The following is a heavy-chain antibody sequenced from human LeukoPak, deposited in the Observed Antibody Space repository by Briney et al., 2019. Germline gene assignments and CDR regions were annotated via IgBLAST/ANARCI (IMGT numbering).Heavy chain of an antibody. CDR3: ATDYHLSSPDYDSSGSTFRN. J-gene: IGHJ4*02. CDR2: FDPEDGET. V-gene: IGHV1-24*01. Sequence: ASVEVSCKVSGYTLTELSMHWVRLAPGKGLEWMGGFDPEDGETIYAQKFQGRVTMTEDTSTDTAYMELSSLRSEDTAVYYCATDYHLSSPDYDSSGSTFRNWGQGTLVTGSS. CDR1: GYTLTELS. D-gene: IGHD3-22*01.